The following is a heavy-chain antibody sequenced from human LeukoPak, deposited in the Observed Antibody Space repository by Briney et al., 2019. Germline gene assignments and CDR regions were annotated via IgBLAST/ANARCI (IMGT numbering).Heavy chain of an antibody. CDR2: ISGSGGST. CDR3: AKDRGRTWVQVAN. Sequence: PGGSLRLSCIGTGFTFSSDAMGWGRQAPGKGLEWVSGISGSGGSTYYADSVKGRFTISRDNSKNTLYLQMNSLRVEDTAVYYCAKDRGRTWVQVANWGQGTLVTVSS. D-gene: IGHD2-15*01. V-gene: IGHV3-23*01. CDR1: GFTFSSDA. J-gene: IGHJ4*02.